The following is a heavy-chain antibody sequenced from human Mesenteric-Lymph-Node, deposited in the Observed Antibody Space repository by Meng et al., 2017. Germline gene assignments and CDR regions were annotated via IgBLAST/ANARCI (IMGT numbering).Heavy chain of an antibody. CDR3: ARGYNYHDSSATWGN. CDR2: INWNGGST. J-gene: IGHJ4*02. V-gene: IGHV3-20*04. Sequence: GESLKISCAASGFTFDDYGMSWVRQAPGKGLEWVSGINWNGGSTGYADSVKGRFTISRDNAKNSLYLQMNSLGPEDTAVYFCARGYNYHDSSATWGNWGQGTPVTVSS. CDR1: GFTFDDYG. D-gene: IGHD3-22*01.